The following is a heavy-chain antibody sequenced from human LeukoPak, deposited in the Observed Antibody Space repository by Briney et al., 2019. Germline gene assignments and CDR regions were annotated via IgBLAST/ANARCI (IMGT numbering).Heavy chain of an antibody. CDR2: INHSGST. CDR3: ARRPDCSGGSCPGWFDP. D-gene: IGHD2-15*01. CDR1: GRSFSGYY. Sequence: PSETLSLTCTVYGRSFSGYYWSWIRQPPGKGLEWIGEINHSGSTNYNPSLKSRVTISVDTSKNQFSLKLSSVTAADTAVYYCARRPDCSGGSCPGWFDPWGQGTLVTVSS. J-gene: IGHJ5*02. V-gene: IGHV4-34*01.